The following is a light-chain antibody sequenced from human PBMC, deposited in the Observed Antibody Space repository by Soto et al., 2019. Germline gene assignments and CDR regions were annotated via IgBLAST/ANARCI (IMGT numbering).Light chain of an antibody. CDR2: RDN. Sequence: QSVLTQPPSASGTPGQRVTISCSGSSSNIGSNYVYWYQQLPGTAPKLLICRDNERPSGVPDRFSGSKSGTSASLAISGLRSEDAADYYCAAWDDSLSAVVFGGGTKLTVL. CDR1: SSNIGSNY. J-gene: IGLJ2*01. V-gene: IGLV1-47*01. CDR3: AAWDDSLSAVV.